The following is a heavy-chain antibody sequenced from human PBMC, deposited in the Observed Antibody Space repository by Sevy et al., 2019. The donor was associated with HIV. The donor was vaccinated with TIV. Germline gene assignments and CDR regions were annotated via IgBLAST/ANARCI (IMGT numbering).Heavy chain of an antibody. CDR2: IYYSGST. V-gene: IGHV4-31*03. J-gene: IGHJ4*02. CDR3: ARESRSGGSCYLCFDY. D-gene: IGHD2-15*01. Sequence: SETLSITCTVSGGSISSGGYYWSWIRQHPGKGLEWIGYIYYSGSTYYNPSLKSRVTISVDTSKNQFSLKLSSVTAADTAVYYCARESRSGGSCYLCFDYWGQGTLVTVSS. CDR1: GGSISSGGYY.